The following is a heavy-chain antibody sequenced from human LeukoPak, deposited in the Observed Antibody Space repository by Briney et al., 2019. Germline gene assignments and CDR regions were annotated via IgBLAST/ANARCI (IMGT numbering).Heavy chain of an antibody. V-gene: IGHV1-18*01. CDR2: ISAYNGNT. Sequence: ASVKVSCKASGYTFTSYGISWVRQAPGQGLEWMGWISAYNGNTNYAQKLQGRVTMTTDTSTSTAYMELRSLRSDDTAVYYCARDSSRTTYYDFWSGYHCTDYWGQGTLVTVSS. J-gene: IGHJ4*02. CDR3: ARDSSRTTYYDFWSGYHCTDY. D-gene: IGHD3-3*01. CDR1: GYTFTSYG.